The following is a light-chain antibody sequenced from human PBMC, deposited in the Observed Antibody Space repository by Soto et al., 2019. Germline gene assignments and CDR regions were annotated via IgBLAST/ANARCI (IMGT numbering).Light chain of an antibody. CDR3: QQYGSSPPYT. CDR2: GAS. Sequence: EIVLTQSPGTLSLSPGEGATLSCRASQSVSSNYLAWYQKKPGQAPRLLIFGASNRASDIPDRFSGSGSGTDFTLTISRLEPEDFAVYYCQQYGSSPPYTFGQGTKLEIK. J-gene: IGKJ2*01. V-gene: IGKV3-20*01. CDR1: QSVSSNY.